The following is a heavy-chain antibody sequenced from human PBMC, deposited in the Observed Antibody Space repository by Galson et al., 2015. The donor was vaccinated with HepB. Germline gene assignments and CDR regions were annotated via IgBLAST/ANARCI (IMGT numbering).Heavy chain of an antibody. Sequence: SLRLSCAASGFTFRSFDMHWVRQAPGKGLEWVSTIGTTNDPYYSGSVKGRFTISREDAKNSLYLQMNSLGAGDTAVYYCARAAFIGSPAGRYFDLWGRGTLVTVSS. CDR3: ARAAFIGSPAGRYFDL. V-gene: IGHV3-13*05. D-gene: IGHD1-26*01. CDR1: GFTFRSFD. CDR2: IGTTNDP. J-gene: IGHJ2*01.